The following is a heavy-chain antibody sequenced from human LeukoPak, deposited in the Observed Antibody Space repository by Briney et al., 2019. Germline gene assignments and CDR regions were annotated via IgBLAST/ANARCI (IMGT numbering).Heavy chain of an antibody. CDR1: GGSFSGYY. CDR3: AATRYCTGGYCYSGAFDF. J-gene: IGHJ3*01. V-gene: IGHV4-34*01. CDR2: INHSGST. D-gene: IGHD2-15*01. Sequence: SETLSLTCAVYGGSFSGYYWSWIRQPPGKGLEWSGEINHSGSTNYNPPLKSRVTISVDTSKNQFSLKLSSVTAADTAVYYCAATRYCTGGYCYSGAFDFWGQGTMVTVSS.